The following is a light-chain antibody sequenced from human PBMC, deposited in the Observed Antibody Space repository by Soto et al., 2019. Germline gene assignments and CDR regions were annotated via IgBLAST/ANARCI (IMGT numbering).Light chain of an antibody. CDR2: EVS. Sequence: QSVLTQPASVSGSPGQSITISCTGTNSDVGGYNYVSWYQQRPGKAPKLIISEVSARPSGVSNPFSGSKSGNTASLTISGLQAEDAADYFCSSYASRSTLVFGVGTKVTVL. V-gene: IGLV2-14*01. CDR3: SSYASRSTLV. CDR1: NSDVGGYNY. J-gene: IGLJ3*02.